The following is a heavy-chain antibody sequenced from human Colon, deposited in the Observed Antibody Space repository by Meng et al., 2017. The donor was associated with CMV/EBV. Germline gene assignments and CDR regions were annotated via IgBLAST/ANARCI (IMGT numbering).Heavy chain of an antibody. CDR1: NSDYY. D-gene: IGHD3-10*01. Sequence: NSDYYWSWVRQLPGERLEWSGYSSYSTLTRSDNTYYNPSIENRATISIDTSTSQFSLQRGSMSAADTAVYYGAERPLTFGSGPYFDHWGQGILVTVSS. V-gene: IGHV4-31*02. J-gene: IGHJ4*02. CDR2: SSYSTLTRSDNT. CDR3: AERPLTFGSGPYFDH.